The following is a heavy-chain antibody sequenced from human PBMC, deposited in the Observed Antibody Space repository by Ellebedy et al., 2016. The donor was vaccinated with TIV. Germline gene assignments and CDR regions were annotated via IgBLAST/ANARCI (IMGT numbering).Heavy chain of an antibody. D-gene: IGHD2-21*01. J-gene: IGHJ4*02. CDR3: AKDLWGLSGLDY. CDR2: IGADEST. CDR1: GFPFSRNA. V-gene: IGHV3-23*01. Sequence: PGGSLRLSCAASGFPFSRNAMGWVRQAPGKGLDWVSSIGADESTHYADSVKGRFTISRDTSKNMVYLQMNGLRVEDTALYHCAKDLWGLSGLDYWGQGAQVTVSS.